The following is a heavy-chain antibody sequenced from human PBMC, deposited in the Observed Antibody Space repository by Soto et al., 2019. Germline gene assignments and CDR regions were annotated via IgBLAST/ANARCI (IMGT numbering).Heavy chain of an antibody. D-gene: IGHD3-3*01. CDR3: AKDMGLLHDLADGMDV. J-gene: IGHJ6*02. V-gene: IGHV3-43D*04. CDR2: ISWDGGST. Sequence: GGSLGLSCAASGFTFDDYAMHWVRQAPGKGLEWVSLISWDGGSTYYADSVKGRFTISRDNSKNSLYLQMNSLRAEDTALYYCAKDMGLLHDLADGMDVWGQGTTVTVSS. CDR1: GFTFDDYA.